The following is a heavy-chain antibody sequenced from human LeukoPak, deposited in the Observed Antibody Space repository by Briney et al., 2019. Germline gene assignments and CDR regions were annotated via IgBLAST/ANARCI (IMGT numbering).Heavy chain of an antibody. D-gene: IGHD3-22*01. CDR3: ARDHGSSGYRARFDP. J-gene: IGHJ5*02. CDR2: IYYSGST. V-gene: IGHV4-59*01. CDR1: GGSISSYY. Sequence: SETLSLTCTVSGGSISSYYWSWIRQPPGKGLEWIGYIYYSGSTNYNPSLKSRVTISIDTSKNQFSLKLSSVTAADTAVYYCARDHGSSGYRARFDPWGQGTLVTVSS.